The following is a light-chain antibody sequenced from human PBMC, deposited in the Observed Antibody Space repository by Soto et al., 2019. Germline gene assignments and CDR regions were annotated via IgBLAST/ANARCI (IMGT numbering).Light chain of an antibody. V-gene: IGKV2-28*01. CDR1: QSLLHSNGYNY. Sequence: DLVMTQSPLSLPVTPGEPASISCMSSQSLLHSNGYNYLDWYLQKPGQSPPLLIYLGSHRASGVPDRLSGSGSGKDFPPKLSKEEAKDLGVYYCMQALQTPITFGQGTRLEIK. J-gene: IGKJ5*01. CDR3: MQALQTPIT. CDR2: LGS.